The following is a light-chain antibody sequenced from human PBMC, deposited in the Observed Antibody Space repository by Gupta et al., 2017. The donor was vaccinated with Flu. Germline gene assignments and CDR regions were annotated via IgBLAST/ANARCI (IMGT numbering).Light chain of an antibody. CDR3: CSYAGSSTWI. J-gene: IGLJ2*01. CDR1: SSDVRGYSL. CDR2: EGS. Sequence: QSALTQPASVSGSPGQSITISCAGISSDVRGYSLVSWYQQHPGKAPKLIIYEGSKRPSGVSDRFSTSESGNTASLAISGLQTEDEADYYCCSYAGSSTWIFGGGTKLTVL. V-gene: IGLV2-23*01.